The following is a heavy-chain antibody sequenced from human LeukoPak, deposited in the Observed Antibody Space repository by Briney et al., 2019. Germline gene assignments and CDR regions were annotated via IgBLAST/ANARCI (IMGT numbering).Heavy chain of an antibody. V-gene: IGHV3-21*01. CDR3: ASESEDIVVVPAAT. J-gene: IGHJ5*02. CDR1: GFTFSSYS. D-gene: IGHD2-2*01. CDR2: ISSSSSYI. Sequence: GVSLRLSCAASGFTFSSYSMNWVRQAPGKGLEWVSSISSSSSYIYYADSVKGRFTISRDNAKNSLYLQMNSLRAEDTAVYYCASESEDIVVVPAATWGQGTLVTVSS.